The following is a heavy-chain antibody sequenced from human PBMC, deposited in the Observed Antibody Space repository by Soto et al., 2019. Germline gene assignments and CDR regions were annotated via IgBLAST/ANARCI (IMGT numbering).Heavy chain of an antibody. D-gene: IGHD6-13*01. CDR1: GGSFSGYY. J-gene: IGHJ4*02. CDR3: ARGMIAAAGLDY. V-gene: IGHV4-34*01. CDR2: INHSGST. Sequence: QVQLQQWGAGLLKPSETLSLTCAVYGGSFSGYYWSWIRQPPGKGLEWIGEINHSGSTNYNPSLKSRVTISVDTSKNQFSLKLSSATAADTAVYYCARGMIAAAGLDYWGQGTLVTVSS.